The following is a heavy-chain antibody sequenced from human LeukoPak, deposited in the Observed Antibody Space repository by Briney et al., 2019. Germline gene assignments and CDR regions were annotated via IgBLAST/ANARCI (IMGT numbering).Heavy chain of an antibody. D-gene: IGHD5-24*01. CDR3: TTVAMATTSGFDY. V-gene: IGHV3-73*01. Sequence: PRGSLRLSCAASGFTFSDSGMHWVRQASGKGLEWVGHVRSKANSYATAYAASVRGRFTISRDDSKNTAFLQMKSLKTDDTAVYYCTTVAMATTSGFDYWGQGTQVTVSS. J-gene: IGHJ4*02. CDR1: GFTFSDSG. CDR2: VRSKANSYAT.